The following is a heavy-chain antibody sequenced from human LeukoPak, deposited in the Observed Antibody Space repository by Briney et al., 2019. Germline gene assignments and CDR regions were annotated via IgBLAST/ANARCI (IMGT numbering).Heavy chain of an antibody. V-gene: IGHV1-2*02. CDR1: GYTFTGYY. CDR3: ARGLGSYFDYYYYMDV. CDR2: INPNSGGT. Sequence: ASVTVSCKSPGYTFTGYYMHWVRQAPGQGLEWMGWINPNSGGTNYSQKFQGRVTMTRDTSISTAYMELSRLRSDDTAVYYCARGLGSYFDYYYYMDVWGKGTTVTVSS. D-gene: IGHD1-26*01. J-gene: IGHJ6*03.